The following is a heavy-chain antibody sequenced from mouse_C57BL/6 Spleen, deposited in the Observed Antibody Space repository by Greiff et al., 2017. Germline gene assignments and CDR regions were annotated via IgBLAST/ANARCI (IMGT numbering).Heavy chain of an antibody. D-gene: IGHD1-1*02. J-gene: IGHJ2*01. Sequence: EVMLVESGGGLVKPGGSLKLSCAASGFTFSSYAMSWVRQTPEKRLEWVATISDGGSYTYYPDNVKGRFTISRDKAKNNLYLQMSHLKSEDTAMCYCAKDEGGYYFDYWGQGTTLTVSS. CDR1: GFTFSSYA. CDR3: AKDEGGYYFDY. V-gene: IGHV5-4*01. CDR2: ISDGGSYT.